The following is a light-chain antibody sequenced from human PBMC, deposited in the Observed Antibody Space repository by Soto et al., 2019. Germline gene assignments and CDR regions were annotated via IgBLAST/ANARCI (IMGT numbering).Light chain of an antibody. CDR3: QTWSTDIRV. CDR2: LNNDGSH. Sequence: QSVLTQPPSASASPGASVKLTCTLSSGHNSYAIAWHQQQPEKGPRYLMKLNNDGSHSKGDGIPDRFSGSSSGAERYLTISSLQSEDEADYYCQTWSTDIRVFGGGTKLTVL. J-gene: IGLJ3*02. V-gene: IGLV4-69*01. CDR1: SGHNSYA.